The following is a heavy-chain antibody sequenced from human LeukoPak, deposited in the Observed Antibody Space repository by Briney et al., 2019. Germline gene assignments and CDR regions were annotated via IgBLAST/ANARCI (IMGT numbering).Heavy chain of an antibody. CDR1: GGSFRGYY. CDR2: INHSGIT. D-gene: IGHD3-22*01. CDR3: ARGAYYYDSSGYSPRLVY. J-gene: IGHJ4*02. Sequence: PSETLSLTCAVLGGSFRGYYLSWIRQHPGKGLEWIGEINHSGITNYNPSLKSRVTISVDTSKNQFSLKLSSVTAADTAVYYCARGAYYYDSSGYSPRLVYWGQGTLVTVSS. V-gene: IGHV4-34*01.